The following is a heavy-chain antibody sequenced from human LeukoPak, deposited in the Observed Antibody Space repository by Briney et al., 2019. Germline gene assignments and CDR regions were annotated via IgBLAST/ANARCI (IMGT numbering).Heavy chain of an antibody. Sequence: ASETLSLTCAVYGGSISSYYWSWIRQPPGKGLEWIGYIYYSGSTNYNPSLKSRVTISVDTSKNQFSLKLSSVTAADTAVYYCAHYDFWSGYFDYWGQGTLVTVSS. D-gene: IGHD3-3*01. CDR2: IYYSGST. J-gene: IGHJ4*02. V-gene: IGHV4-59*01. CDR3: AHYDFWSGYFDY. CDR1: GGSISSYY.